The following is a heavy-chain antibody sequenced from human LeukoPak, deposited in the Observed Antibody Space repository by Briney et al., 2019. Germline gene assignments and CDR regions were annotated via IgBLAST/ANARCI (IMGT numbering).Heavy chain of an antibody. J-gene: IGHJ4*02. CDR1: VYTFTSYD. CDR3: ARDGPIVVVPAASNFDY. D-gene: IGHD2-2*01. Sequence: ASVKVSCKASVYTFTSYDINWVRQATGQGLEWMGWMNPNSGNTGYAQKFQGRVTMTRNTSISTAYMELSSLRSEDTAVYYCARDGPIVVVPAASNFDYWGQGTLVTVSS. CDR2: MNPNSGNT. V-gene: IGHV1-8*01.